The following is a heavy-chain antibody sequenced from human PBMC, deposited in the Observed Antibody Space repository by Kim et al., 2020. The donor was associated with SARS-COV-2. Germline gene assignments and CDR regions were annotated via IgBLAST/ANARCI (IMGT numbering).Heavy chain of an antibody. J-gene: IGHJ6*02. Sequence: PSLKSRVTISLATSKNQFSLRLTSGTAADTAVYFCARDSAPSDGGIDVWGQGTTVTVSS. D-gene: IGHD2-2*01. V-gene: IGHV4-31*02. CDR3: ARDSAPSDGGIDV.